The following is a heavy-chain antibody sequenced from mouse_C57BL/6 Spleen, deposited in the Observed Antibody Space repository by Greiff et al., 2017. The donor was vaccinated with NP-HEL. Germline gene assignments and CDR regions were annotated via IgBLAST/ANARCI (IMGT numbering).Heavy chain of an antibody. CDR3: ARRGVYYYGSSFDY. CDR2: INPYNGGT. V-gene: IGHV1-19*01. J-gene: IGHJ2*01. CDR1: GYTFTDYY. D-gene: IGHD1-1*01. Sequence: EVQLHQSGPVLVKPGASVKMSCKASGYTFTDYYMNWVKQSHGKSLEWIGVINPYNGGTSYNQKFKGKATLTVDKSSSTAYMELNSLTSEDSAVYYCARRGVYYYGSSFDYWGQGTTLTVSS.